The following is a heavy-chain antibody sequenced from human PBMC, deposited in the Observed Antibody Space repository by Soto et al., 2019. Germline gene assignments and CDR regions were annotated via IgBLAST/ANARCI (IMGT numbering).Heavy chain of an antibody. D-gene: IGHD3-10*01. V-gene: IGHV4-30-4*01. CDR1: GGSISSGDYY. CDR3: ARARDYYGSGSYYNY. CDR2: IYYSGST. J-gene: IGHJ4*02. Sequence: SETLSLTCTVSGGSISSGDYYWSWIRQPPGKGLEWIGYIYYSGSTYYNPSLKSRVTTSVDTSKNQFSLKLSSVTAADTAVYYCARARDYYGSGSYYNYWGQGTLVTVSS.